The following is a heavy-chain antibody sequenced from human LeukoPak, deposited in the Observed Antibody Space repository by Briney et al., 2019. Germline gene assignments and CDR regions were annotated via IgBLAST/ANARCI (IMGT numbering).Heavy chain of an antibody. CDR1: GYTFSGYY. J-gene: IGHJ4*02. CDR3: AKDQGRGYTYGLYYFDY. CDR2: INPNTGDT. V-gene: IGHV1-2*02. Sequence: ASVKVSCKASGYTFSGYYMHWVRQAPGQGLEWMGWINPNTGDTNYAQKFQGRVTMTRDTSSSTAYMELSRLRSDDTAMYYCAKDQGRGYTYGLYYFDYWGQGTLVTVSS. D-gene: IGHD5-18*01.